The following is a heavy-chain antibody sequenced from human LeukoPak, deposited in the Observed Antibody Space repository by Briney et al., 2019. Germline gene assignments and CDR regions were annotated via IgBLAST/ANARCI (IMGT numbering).Heavy chain of an antibody. V-gene: IGHV1-69*13. D-gene: IGHD2-2*01. Sequence: SVKVSCKASGGTFSSYAISWVRQAPGQGLEWMGGIIPTFGTANYAQKFQGRVTITADESTSIAYMELSSLRSEDTAVYYCARGAVPAAIGPAFDIWGQGTMVTVSS. CDR1: GGTFSSYA. CDR2: IIPTFGTA. J-gene: IGHJ3*02. CDR3: ARGAVPAAIGPAFDI.